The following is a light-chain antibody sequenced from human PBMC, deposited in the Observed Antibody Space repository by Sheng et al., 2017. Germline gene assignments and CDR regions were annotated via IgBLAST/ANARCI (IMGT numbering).Light chain of an antibody. CDR1: SSNIGNNY. V-gene: IGLV1-51*02. Sequence: QSVLTQPPSVSAAPGQRVTISCSGSSSNIGNNYVSWYQQLPGTAPKLLIYENNKRPSGIPDRFSGSRSGTSATLGITGLQTGDEADYSCATWDSSLSGGVFGGGTKLTVL. CDR3: ATWDSSLSGGV. CDR2: ENN. J-gene: IGLJ3*02.